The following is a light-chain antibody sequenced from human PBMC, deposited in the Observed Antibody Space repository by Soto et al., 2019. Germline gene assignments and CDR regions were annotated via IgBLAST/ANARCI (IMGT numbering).Light chain of an antibody. CDR3: QSYDNSLSGSWV. Sequence: QSVLTQPPSVSGAPGQGVTISCTGSSSNLGAGYDVHWYHQLPGAAPKLLIYANNKRPSGVLDRFSGSKSGTSASLAITGLQAEDEADYYCQSYDNSLSGSWVFGGGTKLTVL. J-gene: IGLJ3*02. CDR2: ANN. V-gene: IGLV1-40*01. CDR1: SSNLGAGYD.